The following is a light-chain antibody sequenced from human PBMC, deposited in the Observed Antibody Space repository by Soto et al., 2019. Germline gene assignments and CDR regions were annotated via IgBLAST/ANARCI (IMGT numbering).Light chain of an antibody. J-gene: IGLJ3*02. CDR1: SSDVGGYNY. CDR2: DVN. CDR3: CSYAGSYTGV. V-gene: IGLV2-11*01. Sequence: QSALTQPRSVSGSPGQSVTISCTGTSSDVGGYNYVSWYQQHPGKAPKLMIYDVNKRPSGVPDRFSGSKSGNTASLTISGLQAEDEADYYCCSYAGSYTGVFGGGTKLTVL.